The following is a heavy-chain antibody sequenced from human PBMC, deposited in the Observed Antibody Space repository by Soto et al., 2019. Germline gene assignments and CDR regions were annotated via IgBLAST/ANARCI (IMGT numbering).Heavy chain of an antibody. CDR1: GFTFNNYA. J-gene: IGHJ4*02. V-gene: IGHV3-23*01. CDR2: ISGGGDTT. Sequence: EVQLLESGGGLVQPGGSLRLSCAASGFTFNNYAMTWVRQAPGKGLEWFSAISGGGDTTSYADSVKGRFTVPRDGSKNKLYLQMSSLRAEDTALYYCAKGRGGSGSLTPRVDFWGQGTLVTVSS. D-gene: IGHD3-10*01. CDR3: AKGRGGSGSLTPRVDF.